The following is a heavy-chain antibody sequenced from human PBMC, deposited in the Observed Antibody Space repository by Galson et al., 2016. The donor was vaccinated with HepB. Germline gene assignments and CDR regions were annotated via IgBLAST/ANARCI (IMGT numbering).Heavy chain of an antibody. CDR1: GDSFSGYY. Sequence: LSLTCTVSGDSFSGYYWSWIRQPPGKGLEWIGYIYYSGTTYYNPSLQSRVTISIDTSKNQFSLKLNSATAADTAVYFCARQGGSGHPPYFDYWGQGTLVPVSS. CDR3: ARQGGSGHPPYFDY. D-gene: IGHD2-15*01. CDR2: IYYSGTT. J-gene: IGHJ4*02. V-gene: IGHV4-59*01.